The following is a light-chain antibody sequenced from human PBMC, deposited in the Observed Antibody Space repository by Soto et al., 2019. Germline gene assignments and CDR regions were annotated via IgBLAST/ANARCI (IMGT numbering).Light chain of an antibody. CDR1: SSDVGGYNY. CDR3: RSYTSSSTRV. V-gene: IGLV2-14*01. CDR2: DVS. Sequence: QSALTQPASVSGSPGQSITISCTGTSSDVGGYNYVSWYQQHPGKAPKLMIFDVSNRPSGVSNRFSGSKSGNTASLTISGLQAEDEADYYCRSYTSSSTRVFGTGTKVTVL. J-gene: IGLJ1*01.